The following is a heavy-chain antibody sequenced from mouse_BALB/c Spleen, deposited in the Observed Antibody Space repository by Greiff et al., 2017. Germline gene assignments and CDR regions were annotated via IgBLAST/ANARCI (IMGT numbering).Heavy chain of an antibody. Sequence: EVHLVESGGSLVQPGGSRKLSCAASGFTFSSFGMHWVRQAPEKGLEWVAYISSGSSTIYYADTVKGRFTISRDNPKNTLFLQMTSLRSEDTAMYYCARAGSSPYYAMDYWGQGTSVTVSS. V-gene: IGHV5-17*02. D-gene: IGHD1-1*01. CDR1: GFTFSSFG. CDR3: ARAGSSPYYAMDY. J-gene: IGHJ4*01. CDR2: ISSGSSTI.